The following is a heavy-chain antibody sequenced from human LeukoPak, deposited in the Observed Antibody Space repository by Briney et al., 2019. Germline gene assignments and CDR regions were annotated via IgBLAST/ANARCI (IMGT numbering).Heavy chain of an antibody. J-gene: IGHJ5*02. CDR1: GGSFSGYY. V-gene: IGHV4-34*01. CDR3: ARAKALGYCSGGSCYPRGFDP. D-gene: IGHD2-15*01. CDR2: INHSGST. Sequence: PSETLSLTCAVYGGSFSGYYWSWIRQPPGNGLERIGEINHSGSTNYNPSLKSRVTISVDTSKNQFSLKLSSVTAADTAVYYCARAKALGYCSGGSCYPRGFDPWGQGTLVTVSS.